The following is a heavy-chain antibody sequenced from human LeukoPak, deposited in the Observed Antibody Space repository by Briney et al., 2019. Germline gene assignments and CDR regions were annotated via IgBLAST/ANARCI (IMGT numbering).Heavy chain of an antibody. CDR2: ISWNSGSI. Sequence: GRSLRLSCAASGFTFDDYAMHWVRQAPGKGLEWVSGISWNSGSIGYADSVKGRFTISRDNAKNSLYLQMNSLRAEGTALYYCAKDSRMITFGGVIVRAFYWGQGTLVTVSS. CDR3: AKDSRMITFGGVIVRAFY. J-gene: IGHJ4*02. CDR1: GFTFDDYA. V-gene: IGHV3-9*01. D-gene: IGHD3-16*02.